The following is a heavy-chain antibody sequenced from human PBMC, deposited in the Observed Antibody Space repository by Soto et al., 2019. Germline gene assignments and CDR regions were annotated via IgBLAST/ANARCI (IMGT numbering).Heavy chain of an antibody. CDR2: ISGSGGST. CDR1: GFTFSSYA. J-gene: IGHJ4*02. Sequence: EVQLLESGGGLVQPGGSLGLSCAASGFTFSSYAMSWVRQAPGKGLEWVSAISGSGGSTYYADSVKGRFTISRDNSKNTLYLQMNSLRAEDTAVYYCAKEQGSTGIAVAGNDYDYWGQGTLVTVSS. V-gene: IGHV3-23*01. D-gene: IGHD6-19*01. CDR3: AKEQGSTGIAVAGNDYDY.